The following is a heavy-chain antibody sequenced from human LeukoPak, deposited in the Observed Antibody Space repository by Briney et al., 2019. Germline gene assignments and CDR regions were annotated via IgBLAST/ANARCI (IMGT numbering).Heavy chain of an antibody. J-gene: IGHJ6*03. D-gene: IGHD5-24*01. CDR3: ARVSGYSALYYYYYMDV. CDR1: GFTFSSYS. Sequence: PGGSLRLSCAASGFTFSSYSMNWVRQAPGKGLEWVSSISSSSSYIYYADSVKGRFTISRDNAKNSLYLQMNSLRAEDTAVYYCARVSGYSALYYYYYMDVWGKGTTVTVSS. CDR2: ISSSSSYI. V-gene: IGHV3-21*01.